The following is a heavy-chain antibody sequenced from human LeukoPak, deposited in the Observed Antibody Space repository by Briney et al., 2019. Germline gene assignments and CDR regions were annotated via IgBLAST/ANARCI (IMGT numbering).Heavy chain of an antibody. CDR2: ISSSSSTI. V-gene: IGHV3-48*01. D-gene: IGHD2-2*01. Sequence: GGSLRLSCAASGFTFSSYSMNWVRQAPGKGLEWVSYISSSSSTIYYADSVKGRFTISRDNSKNTLYLQMNSLRAEDTAVYYCAKDVVDCSSTSCYAGGYYYYGMDVWGQGTTVTVSS. J-gene: IGHJ6*02. CDR1: GFTFSSYS. CDR3: AKDVVDCSSTSCYAGGYYYYGMDV.